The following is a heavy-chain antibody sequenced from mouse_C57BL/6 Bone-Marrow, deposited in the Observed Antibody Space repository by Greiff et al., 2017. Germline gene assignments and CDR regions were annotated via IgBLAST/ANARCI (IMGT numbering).Heavy chain of an antibody. D-gene: IGHD1-1*01. CDR3: AMTPFITTVVAPYFDY. V-gene: IGHV5-17*01. Sequence: EVNVVESGGGLVKPGGSLKLSCAASGFTFSDYGMHWVRQAPEKGLEWVAYISSGSSTIYYADTVKGRFTISRDNAKNTLFLQMTSLRSEDTAMYYCAMTPFITTVVAPYFDYWGQGTTLTVSS. CDR1: GFTFSDYG. J-gene: IGHJ2*01. CDR2: ISSGSSTI.